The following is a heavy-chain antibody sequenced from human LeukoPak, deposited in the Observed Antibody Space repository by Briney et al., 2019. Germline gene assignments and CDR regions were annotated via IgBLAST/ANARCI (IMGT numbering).Heavy chain of an antibody. Sequence: GASVKVSCKASGYTFTGYYMHWVRQAPGQGLEWMGWINPNSGGTNYAQKFQGRVTMTRDTSISTAYMELSRLRSDDTAVYYCARDISSVSPCGVDVWGQGTTVTVSS. J-gene: IGHJ6*02. CDR1: GYTFTGYY. V-gene: IGHV1-2*02. D-gene: IGHD6-6*01. CDR3: ARDISSVSPCGVDV. CDR2: INPNSGGT.